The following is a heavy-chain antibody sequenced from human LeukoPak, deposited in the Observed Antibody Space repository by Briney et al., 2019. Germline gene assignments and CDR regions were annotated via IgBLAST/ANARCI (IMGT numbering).Heavy chain of an antibody. CDR2: IYYSGST. CDR1: GGSFSSSY. Sequence: SETLSLTCTVSGGSFSSSYWSWIRQPPGKGLEWIRYIYYSGSTNYSPSLRSRVTISVDTSKNQFSLKLSSVTAADTAVYYCTRVRGWTVTTKYYFDYWGQGTLVTVSS. V-gene: IGHV4-59*01. CDR3: TRVRGWTVTTKYYFDY. J-gene: IGHJ4*02. D-gene: IGHD4-17*01.